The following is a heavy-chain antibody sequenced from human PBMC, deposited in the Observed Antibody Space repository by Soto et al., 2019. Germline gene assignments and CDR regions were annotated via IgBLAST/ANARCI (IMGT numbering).Heavy chain of an antibody. CDR1: GVSFTCYY. D-gene: IGHD6-6*01. Sequence: GVSVTVSSKASGVSFTCYYIHWLRQANGQGLEWMGWINAHSGGTEYAQKFQGRVTLTRDTSIATAYLTLTSLTSDDTALYYCAKDLTRQLAYWLDPWGQGTLVSVS. J-gene: IGHJ5*02. CDR3: AKDLTRQLAYWLDP. CDR2: INAHSGGT. V-gene: IGHV1-2*02.